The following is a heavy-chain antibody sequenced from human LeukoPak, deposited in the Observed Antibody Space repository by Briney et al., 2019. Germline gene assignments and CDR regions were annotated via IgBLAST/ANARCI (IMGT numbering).Heavy chain of an antibody. Sequence: GGSLRLSCAASGFTFSSYWMNWARQAPGKGLEWVASINHNGNVNYYVDSVEGRFTISRDNAKNALYLQMSNLRAEDTAVYFCARGGGLDVWGQGATVTVSS. J-gene: IGHJ6*02. D-gene: IGHD3-16*01. V-gene: IGHV3-7*03. CDR2: INHNGNVN. CDR3: ARGGGLDV. CDR1: GFTFSSYW.